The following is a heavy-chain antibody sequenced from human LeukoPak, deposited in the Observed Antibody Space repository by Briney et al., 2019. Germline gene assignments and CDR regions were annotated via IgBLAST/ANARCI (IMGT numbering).Heavy chain of an antibody. CDR1: GGSFSGYY. V-gene: IGHV4-34*01. J-gene: IGHJ4*02. Sequence: SETLSLTCAVYGGSFSGYYWSWIRQPPGKGLEWIGEINHSGSTNYNPSLKSRVTISVDTPKNQFSLKLSSVTAADTAVYYCARGLEVSDYWGQGTLVTVSS. CDR3: ARGLEVSDY. CDR2: INHSGST.